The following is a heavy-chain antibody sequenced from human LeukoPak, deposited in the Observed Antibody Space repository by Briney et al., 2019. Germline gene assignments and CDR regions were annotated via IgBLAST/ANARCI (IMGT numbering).Heavy chain of an antibody. CDR3: AREYYDYVWGRSGDYYGMDV. CDR1: GGSISSGDYY. D-gene: IGHD3-16*01. J-gene: IGHJ6*02. CDR2: IYYSGST. V-gene: IGHV4-30-4*01. Sequence: SQTLSLTCTVSGGSISSGDYYWSWIRQPPGKGLEWIGYIYYSGSTYYNPSLKSRVTISVDTSKNQFSLKLSSVTAADTAVYYCAREYYDYVWGRSGDYYGMDVWGQGTTVTVSS.